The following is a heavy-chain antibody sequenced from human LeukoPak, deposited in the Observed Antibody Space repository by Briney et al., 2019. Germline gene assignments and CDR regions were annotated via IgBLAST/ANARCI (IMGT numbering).Heavy chain of an antibody. CDR2: INPNSGVT. Sequence: ASVKVSCKASGYAFTDYLIHWVRQAPGQGLEWMGWINPNSGVTKSAQNFQGRVTVTRDTSISTVYMELSRLRSDDTAVYYCATGKNYGDHSTIWGQGTMVTVS. V-gene: IGHV1-2*02. CDR1: GYAFTDYL. CDR3: ATGKNYGDHSTI. D-gene: IGHD4-23*01. J-gene: IGHJ3*02.